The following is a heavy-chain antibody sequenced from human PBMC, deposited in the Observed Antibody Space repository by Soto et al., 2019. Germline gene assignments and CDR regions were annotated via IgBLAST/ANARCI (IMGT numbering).Heavy chain of an antibody. CDR3: ARGVGSSPPRY. CDR2: IYDSGSP. Sequence: SETLSLTCTISGGSISVYYWSWIRQPPGQALEWIGYIYDSGSPYYNPSLRSRVIISADTSKNQISLKLTSATAADTAVYYCARGVGSSPPRYWGRGTLVTVSS. CDR1: GGSISVYY. J-gene: IGHJ4*02. V-gene: IGHV4-59*01. D-gene: IGHD1-26*01.